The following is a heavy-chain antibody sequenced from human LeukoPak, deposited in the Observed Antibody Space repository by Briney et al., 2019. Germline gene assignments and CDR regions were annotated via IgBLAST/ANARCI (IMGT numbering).Heavy chain of an antibody. D-gene: IGHD2-2*01. J-gene: IGHJ6*03. CDR2: INPSGGST. CDR1: GYTFTSYY. CDR3: ARAQEDIVVQAYYYYMDV. V-gene: IGHV1-46*01. Sequence: ASVKVSCKASGYTFTSYYMHWVRQAPGQGLEWMGIINPSGGSTSYAQKFQGRVTMTRDTSTRTVYMELSSLRSEDTAVYYWARAQEDIVVQAYYYYMDVWGKGTTVTAPS.